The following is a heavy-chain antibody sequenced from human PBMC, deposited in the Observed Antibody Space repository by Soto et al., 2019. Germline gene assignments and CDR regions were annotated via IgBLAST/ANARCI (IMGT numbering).Heavy chain of an antibody. CDR2: ISGSGGST. Sequence: EVQLLESGGGLVQPGGSLRLSCAASGFTFSSYTMSWVRQAPGKGLEWVSAISGSGGSTYYADSVKGRFTISRDNSKNTLSLQMNSLRVEDTAVYYCAKRDSSGLDYWGQGTLVTVSS. CDR1: GFTFSSYT. CDR3: AKRDSSGLDY. D-gene: IGHD3-22*01. V-gene: IGHV3-23*01. J-gene: IGHJ4*02.